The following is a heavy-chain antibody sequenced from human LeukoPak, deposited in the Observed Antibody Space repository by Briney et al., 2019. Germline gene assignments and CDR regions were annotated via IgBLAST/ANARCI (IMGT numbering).Heavy chain of an antibody. CDR3: ARDVSYYHYYYGMDV. Sequence: GASVKVSCKASGYTFTSYGISWVRQAPGQGLEWMGWISAYIGNTSYAQMLHGRVTMTTDTSTSTAYMELRSLRSDDTAVYYCARDVSYYHYYYGMDVWGQGTTVTVSS. J-gene: IGHJ6*02. D-gene: IGHD1-26*01. CDR1: GYTFTSYG. V-gene: IGHV1-18*01. CDR2: ISAYIGNT.